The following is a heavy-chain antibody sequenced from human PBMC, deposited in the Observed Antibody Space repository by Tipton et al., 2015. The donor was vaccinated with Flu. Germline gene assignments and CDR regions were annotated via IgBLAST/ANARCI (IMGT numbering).Heavy chain of an antibody. J-gene: IGHJ4*02. D-gene: IGHD3-10*01. CDR1: GYSIRSGYY. V-gene: IGHV4-38-2*01. Sequence: TLSLTCVVSGYSIRSGYYWAWIRQPPGKGLDWIGSVYHSGSTDYSPSLNSRIAISVDTSKNQFSLKLRSVTAADTAVYFCARLESYGSPFDSWGQGTLVTVSS. CDR2: VYHSGST. CDR3: ARLESYGSPFDS.